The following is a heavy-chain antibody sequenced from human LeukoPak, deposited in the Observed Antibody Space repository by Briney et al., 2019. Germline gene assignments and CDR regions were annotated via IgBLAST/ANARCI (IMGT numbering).Heavy chain of an antibody. CDR1: GFTFSNYG. Sequence: PGGSLRLSCAASGFTFSNYGMHWVRQAQGKGLEWVAFIRYDENKRHYADSVKGRFTISRDNSKNTLYLQMNSLRTEDTAVYYCVNRLGGYCSSSSCYTEYYYMDVWGKGTTVTVSS. V-gene: IGHV3-30*02. CDR3: VNRLGGYCSSSSCYTEYYYMDV. D-gene: IGHD2-2*02. J-gene: IGHJ6*03. CDR2: IRYDENKR.